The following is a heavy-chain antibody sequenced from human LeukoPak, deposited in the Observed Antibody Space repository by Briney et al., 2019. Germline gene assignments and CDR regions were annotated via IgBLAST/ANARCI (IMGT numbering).Heavy chain of an antibody. V-gene: IGHV3-48*01. CDR1: GFTFSNYS. J-gene: IGHJ5*02. CDR3: ARRDCDSIKCRGSNWFDP. Sequence: GGSLRLSCAASGFTFSNYSMNWVRQAPGKGLEWVSYISNRGSTIYYADSVKGRLTISRDNAKNSLYLQMNSLRAEDTAVYYCARRDCDSIKCRGSNWFDPWGQGTLVSVSS. CDR2: ISNRGSTI. D-gene: IGHD2/OR15-2a*01.